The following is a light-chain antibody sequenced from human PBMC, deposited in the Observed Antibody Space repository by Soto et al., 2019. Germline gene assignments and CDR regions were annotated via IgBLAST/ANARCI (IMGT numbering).Light chain of an antibody. CDR2: AAS. J-gene: IGKJ4*01. CDR3: QQYNIYPLT. Sequence: DVQMTQSPSSLSASVGDRVTITCRASQDINSYLAWYQQKPGNAPKSLIYAASSLQTGVPSRFSGSESGTDFTLTISNLQDEDSATYYCQQYNIYPLTFGGGTKVEIK. V-gene: IGKV1D-16*01. CDR1: QDINSY.